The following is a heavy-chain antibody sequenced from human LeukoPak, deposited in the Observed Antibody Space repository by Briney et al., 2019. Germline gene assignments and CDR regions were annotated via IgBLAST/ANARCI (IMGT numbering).Heavy chain of an antibody. CDR3: ATSPSPYYYDSSGYYYD. Sequence: ASVKVSFKVSVYTLTELSMHWVRQAPGKGLEWMGGFDPEDGETIYAQKFQGRVTMTEDTSTDTAYMGLSSLRSEDTAVYYCATSPSPYYYDSSGYYYDWGQGTLVTVSS. J-gene: IGHJ4*02. CDR1: VYTLTELS. V-gene: IGHV1-24*01. D-gene: IGHD3-22*01. CDR2: FDPEDGET.